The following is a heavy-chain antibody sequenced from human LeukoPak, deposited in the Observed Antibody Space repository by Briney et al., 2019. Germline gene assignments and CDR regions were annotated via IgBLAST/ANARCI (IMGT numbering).Heavy chain of an antibody. J-gene: IGHJ4*02. V-gene: IGHV1-18*01. Sequence: ASVKVSCKASGYTFSAYDITWVRQAPGQELEWMAWSSGTGYNMEYAQKFQGRVTMTTDTSTSTAYLELRSLRSDDTAVYYCARSRCSDSTSCYYFFFFDSWGQGSLVTVSS. CDR3: ARSRCSDSTSCYYFFFFDS. CDR1: GYTFSAYD. CDR2: SSGTGYNM. D-gene: IGHD2-2*01.